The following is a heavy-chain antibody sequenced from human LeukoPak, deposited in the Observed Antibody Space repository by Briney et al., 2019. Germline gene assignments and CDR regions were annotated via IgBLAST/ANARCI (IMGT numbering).Heavy chain of an antibody. Sequence: PGGSLRLSCAASGFTFSSYSMNWVRQAPGKGLEWVSSIGSSSSYIYYADSVKGRFTISRDNAKNSLYLQMNSLRAEDTAVYYCARDTPMVQNYYYYYMDVWGKGTTVTVSS. CDR2: IGSSSSYI. CDR3: ARDTPMVQNYYYYYMDV. CDR1: GFTFSSYS. J-gene: IGHJ6*03. V-gene: IGHV3-21*01. D-gene: IGHD3-10*01.